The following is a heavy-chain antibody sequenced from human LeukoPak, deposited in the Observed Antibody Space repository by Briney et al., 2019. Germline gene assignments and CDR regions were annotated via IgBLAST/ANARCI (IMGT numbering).Heavy chain of an antibody. CDR3: ARGDAFSGDH. V-gene: IGHV3-7*04. J-gene: IGHJ4*02. CDR2: IHPEGNEK. Sequence: PGGSLRLSCAVSGFTFSNFWMSWVRQAPGRGLEWVANIHPEGNEKYHVESVKGRFTISRDNAKNSLFLQMNGLRVEDTAVYYCARGDAFSGDHWGLGTLVTVSS. CDR1: GFTFSNFW.